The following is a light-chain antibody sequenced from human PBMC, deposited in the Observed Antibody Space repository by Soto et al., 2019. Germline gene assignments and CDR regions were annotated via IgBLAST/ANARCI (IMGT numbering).Light chain of an antibody. CDR2: KAS. V-gene: IGKV1-5*03. J-gene: IGKJ4*01. CDR1: QSISDY. CDR3: QQYNTYPLT. Sequence: DIQMTQSPSTLSASVGDRVTVTCRASQSISDYLAWYQQRPGKAPKLLIYKASTLESGVPSKFSGTGSGTEFTLPISSLQPDDFATYYCQQYNTYPLTFGGGTKVEIK.